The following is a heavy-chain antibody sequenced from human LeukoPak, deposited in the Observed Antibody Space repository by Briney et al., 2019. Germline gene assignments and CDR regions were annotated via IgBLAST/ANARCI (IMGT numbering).Heavy chain of an antibody. D-gene: IGHD3-10*01. Sequence: SETLSLTCTVSGGSISSSSYYWGWIRQPPGKGREWIGSIYYSGSTYYNPSLKSRVTISVDTSKNQFSLKLSSVTAADTAVYYCARGDYYGSGSYYQSPPDYWGQGTLVTVSS. CDR2: IYYSGST. V-gene: IGHV4-39*01. J-gene: IGHJ4*02. CDR3: ARGDYYGSGSYYQSPPDY. CDR1: GGSISSSSYY.